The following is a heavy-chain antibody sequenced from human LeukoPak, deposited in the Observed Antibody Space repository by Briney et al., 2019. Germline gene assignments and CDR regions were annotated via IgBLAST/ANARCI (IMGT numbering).Heavy chain of an antibody. CDR1: GGSFSGYY. J-gene: IGHJ6*03. D-gene: IGHD3-3*01. CDR3: ARGRARILSRFLGRTYMDV. V-gene: IGHV4-34*01. Sequence: SETLSLTCAVYGGSFSGYYWSWIRQPPGKGLEWIGEINHSGSTNYNPSLKSRVTISVDTSKNQFSLKLSSVTAADTGVYYCARGRARILSRFLGRTYMDVWGKGTTVTVSS. CDR2: INHSGST.